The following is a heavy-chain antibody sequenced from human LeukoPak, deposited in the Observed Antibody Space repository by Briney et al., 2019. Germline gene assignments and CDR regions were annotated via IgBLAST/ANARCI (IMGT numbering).Heavy chain of an antibody. J-gene: IGHJ5*02. CDR2: ISAYNGNT. Sequence: ASVKVSCKASGYTFTSYGISWVRQAPGQGLEWMGWISAYNGNTNYAQKLQGRVTMTTDTSTSTAYMELRRLRSDDTAVYYCARDYSGYDPNWFDPWGQGTLVTVSS. CDR3: ARDYSGYDPNWFDP. CDR1: GYTFTSYG. V-gene: IGHV1-18*01. D-gene: IGHD5-12*01.